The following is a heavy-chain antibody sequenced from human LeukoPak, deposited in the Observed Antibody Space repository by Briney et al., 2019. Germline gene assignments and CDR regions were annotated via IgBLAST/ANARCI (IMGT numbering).Heavy chain of an antibody. CDR3: ARSGGNYGDHDFDY. J-gene: IGHJ4*02. D-gene: IGHD4-17*01. V-gene: IGHV1-8*01. CDR2: MNPNSGNT. CDR1: GYTFTSYD. Sequence: GASVKVSCKASGYTFTSYDINWVRQATGQGLEWMGWMNPNSGNTGYAQKFQGRVTMTRNTSISTAYMELSSLRSEDTAVYYCARSGGNYGDHDFDYWGQGTLVTVSS.